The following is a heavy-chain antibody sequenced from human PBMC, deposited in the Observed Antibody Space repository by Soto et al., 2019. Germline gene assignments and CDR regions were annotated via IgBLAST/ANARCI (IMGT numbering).Heavy chain of an antibody. CDR3: ARNHMVRGVIILDY. J-gene: IGHJ4*02. D-gene: IGHD3-10*01. CDR2: IDPSNSYT. CDR1: GYSFTSYW. V-gene: IGHV5-10-1*01. Sequence: GESLKISCKGSGYSFTSYWISWVRQMPGKGLEWVGRIDPSNSYTNYSPSFQGHVTISADKSISTAYLQWSSLKASDTATYYCARNHMVRGVIILDYWGQGTLVTVSS.